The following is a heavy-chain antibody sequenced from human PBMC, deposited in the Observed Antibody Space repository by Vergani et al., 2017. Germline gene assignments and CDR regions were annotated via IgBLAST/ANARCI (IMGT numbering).Heavy chain of an antibody. CDR3: AKDRFGRDGYNVMDWFGP. CDR1: GLTFSSYA. J-gene: IGHJ5*02. CDR2: ISGSGGST. Sequence: EVQLLESGGGLVQPGGSLRLSCAASGLTFSSYAMSWVRQAPGKGLEWVSAISGSGGSTYYADSVKGRFTISRDNSKNTLYLQMNSLRAEDTAVYYCAKDRFGRDGYNVMDWFGPWGQGTLVTVSS. V-gene: IGHV3-23*01. D-gene: IGHD5-24*01.